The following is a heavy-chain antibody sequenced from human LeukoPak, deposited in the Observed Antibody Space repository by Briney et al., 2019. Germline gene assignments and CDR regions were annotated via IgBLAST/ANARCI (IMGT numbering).Heavy chain of an antibody. CDR1: GLTFRGSW. Sequence: PGGSLRLSCAVSGLTFRGSWMSWVRQPPGKGLEWVANIKEDGSETYYVDSVKGRFTISRDNAKNSLYLQMTSLRAEDTAVYYCVRGSWYTDYWGQGTLVTVSS. CDR2: IKEDGSET. V-gene: IGHV3-7*04. D-gene: IGHD6-13*01. CDR3: VRGSWYTDY. J-gene: IGHJ4*02.